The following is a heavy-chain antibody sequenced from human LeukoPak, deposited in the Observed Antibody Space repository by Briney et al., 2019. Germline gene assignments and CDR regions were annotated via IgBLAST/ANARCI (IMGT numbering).Heavy chain of an antibody. J-gene: IGHJ4*02. V-gene: IGHV4-59*08. D-gene: IGHD6-13*01. Sequence: SETLSLTCTVSGGSISSYYWSWIRQPPGKGLEWIGYIYYSGSTNYNPSLKSRVTISVDTSKNQFSLKLSSVTAADTAVYYCARHMAAAPPGYWGQGTLVTVSS. CDR3: ARHMAAAPPGY. CDR1: GGSISSYY. CDR2: IYYSGST.